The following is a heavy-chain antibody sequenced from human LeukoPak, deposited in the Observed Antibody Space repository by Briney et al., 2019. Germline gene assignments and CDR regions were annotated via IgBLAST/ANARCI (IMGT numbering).Heavy chain of an antibody. D-gene: IGHD6-19*01. Sequence: ASVKVSCKASGYTFTGYYMHWVRQAPGQGLEWMGWINPNSGGTNYAQKFQGRVTMTRDTSISTAYMELSRLRSDDTAVYYCASTLPSYSSGWYSGPPGAFDIWGQGTMATVSS. CDR1: GYTFTGYY. J-gene: IGHJ3*02. V-gene: IGHV1-2*02. CDR2: INPNSGGT. CDR3: ASTLPSYSSGWYSGPPGAFDI.